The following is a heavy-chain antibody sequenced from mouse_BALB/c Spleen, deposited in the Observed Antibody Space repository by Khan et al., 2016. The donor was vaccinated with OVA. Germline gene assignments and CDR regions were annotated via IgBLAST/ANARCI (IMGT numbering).Heavy chain of an antibody. Sequence: QVRLQQSGPGLVAPSQSLSITCTVSGFSLTSYDVHWVRQPPGKGLEWLGVIWAGGSTNYNSALMSRLTISKDNSKSQVFLKMNSLQTDDTAMYYCATPYYRYDTFAYWGQGTLVTVSA. CDR2: IWAGGST. D-gene: IGHD2-14*01. CDR3: ATPYYRYDTFAY. V-gene: IGHV2-9*02. J-gene: IGHJ3*01. CDR1: GFSLTSYD.